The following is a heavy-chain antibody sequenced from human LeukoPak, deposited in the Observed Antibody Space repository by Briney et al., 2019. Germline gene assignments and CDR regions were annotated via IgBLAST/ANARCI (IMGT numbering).Heavy chain of an antibody. CDR1: GASISSYY. CDR3: ATTYYNILTGYHGGYDY. D-gene: IGHD3-9*01. CDR2: IYYSGST. J-gene: IGHJ4*02. Sequence: SETLPLTCTVSGASISSYYWSWIRQPPGKGLEWIGYIYYSGSTNHSPSLKSRVTISIDTSRNRVSLKLSSVTAADTAVYYCATTYYNILTGYHGGYDYWGQGALVTVSS. V-gene: IGHV4-59*08.